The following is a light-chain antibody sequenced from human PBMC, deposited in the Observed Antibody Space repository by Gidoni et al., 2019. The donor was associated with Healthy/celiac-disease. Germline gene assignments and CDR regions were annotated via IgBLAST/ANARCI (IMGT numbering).Light chain of an antibody. J-gene: IGKJ1*01. CDR3: QQYNNWPQT. Sequence: EIVMTQSPPTLSVSPGERATLSCRASQSVSSTLAWYQQKPGQAPRLLIYGASTRATGIPARFSGSGSGTEFTLTISSLQSEDFAVYYCQQYNNWPQTFGQGTKVEIK. V-gene: IGKV3-15*01. CDR2: GAS. CDR1: QSVSST.